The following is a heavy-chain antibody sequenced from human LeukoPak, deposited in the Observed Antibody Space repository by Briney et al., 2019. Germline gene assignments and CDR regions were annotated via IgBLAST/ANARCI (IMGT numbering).Heavy chain of an antibody. V-gene: IGHV3-7*01. CDR3: AVGSSGWRGFDY. CDR2: IKQDGSEK. J-gene: IGHJ4*02. Sequence: GGSLRLSCAASGFTFSSYGMHWVRQAPGKGLEWVANIKQDGSEKYYVDSVKGRFTISRDNAKNSLYLQMNSLRAEDTAVYYCAVGSSGWRGFDYWGQGTLVTVSS. CDR1: GFTFSSYG. D-gene: IGHD6-19*01.